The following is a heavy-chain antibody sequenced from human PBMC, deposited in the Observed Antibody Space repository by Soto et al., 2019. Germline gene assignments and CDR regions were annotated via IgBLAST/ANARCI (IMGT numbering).Heavy chain of an antibody. V-gene: IGHV5-10-1*01. CDR3: ARSRRVRLPNYGMDV. J-gene: IGHJ6*02. CDR2: IDPSDSYT. CDR1: GYSFTSYW. Sequence: PGESLKISCKGSGYSFTSYWISWVRQMPGKGLEWMGRIDPSDSYTNYSPSFQGHVTISADKSISTAYLQWSSLKASDAAMYYCARSRRVRLPNYGMDVWGQGTTVTVSS.